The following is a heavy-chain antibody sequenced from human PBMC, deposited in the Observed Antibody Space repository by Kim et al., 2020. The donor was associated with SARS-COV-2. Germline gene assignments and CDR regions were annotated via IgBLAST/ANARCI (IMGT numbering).Heavy chain of an antibody. CDR1: GGSISSGGYY. CDR3: ASGDTASSFDY. D-gene: IGHD5-18*01. J-gene: IGHJ4*02. CDR2: IYYSGST. V-gene: IGHV4-31*03. Sequence: SETLSLTCTVSGGSISSGGYYWSWIRQHPGKGLEWIGYIYYSGSTYYNPSVKSRVTISVDTSKNQFSLKLSSVTAADTAVYYCASGDTASSFDYWGQGTLVTVSS.